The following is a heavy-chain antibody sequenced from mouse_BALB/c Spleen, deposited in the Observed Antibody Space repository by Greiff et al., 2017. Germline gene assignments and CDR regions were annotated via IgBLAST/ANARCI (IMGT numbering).Heavy chain of an antibody. Sequence: DVQLQESGPGLVKPSQSLSLTCTVTGYSITSDYAWNWIRQFPGNKLEWMGYISYSGSTSYNPSLKSRISITRDTSKNQFFLQLNSVTTEDTATYYCARQNYRYDASFAYWGQGTLVTVSA. CDR3: ARQNYRYDASFAY. CDR2: ISYSGST. V-gene: IGHV3-2*02. CDR1: GYSITSDYA. J-gene: IGHJ3*01. D-gene: IGHD2-14*01.